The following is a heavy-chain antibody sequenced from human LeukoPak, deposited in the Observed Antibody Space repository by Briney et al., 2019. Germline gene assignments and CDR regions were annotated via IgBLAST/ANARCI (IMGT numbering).Heavy chain of an antibody. CDR3: VRDRLGDYDSSGYYDN. CDR1: GFTFSDYY. V-gene: IGHV3-11*01. J-gene: IGHJ4*02. CDR2: ISGSGSTI. D-gene: IGHD3-22*01. Sequence: NPGGSLRLSCAASGFTFSDYYMSWIRQAPGKGLEWVSYISGSGSTIYYADSVKGRFTISRDNAKKSLYLQMNSLRAEDTAVYYCVRDRLGDYDSSGYYDNWGQGTLVTVSS.